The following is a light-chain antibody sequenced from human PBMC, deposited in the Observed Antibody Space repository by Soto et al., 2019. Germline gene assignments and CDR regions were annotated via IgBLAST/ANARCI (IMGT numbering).Light chain of an antibody. CDR2: KVS. CDR3: MQGTHFPFT. J-gene: IGKJ4*01. V-gene: IGKV2-24*01. Sequence: EIVMTQTPLSSPVTVGQPASISCSSSQSLLHSDGNTYLSWLQQRPGQHPRLLIYKVSNRFSGVPVTFSGSGAGTDFKLKISRVEAEYVVFFYGMQGTHFPFTFGGGTKVEIK. CDR1: QSLLHSDGNTY.